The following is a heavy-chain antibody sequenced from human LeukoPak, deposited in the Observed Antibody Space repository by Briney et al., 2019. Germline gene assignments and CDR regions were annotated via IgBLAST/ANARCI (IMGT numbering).Heavy chain of an antibody. J-gene: IGHJ6*02. CDR3: ARHPVGPGGLDV. Sequence: SETLSLTCAVYGGSFSGYYWSWIRQPPGKGPEWIGEINHSGSTNYNPSLKSRVTISVDTSKNQFSLKLSSVTAADTAVYYCARHPVGPGGLDVWGQGTTGTVSS. CDR1: GGSFSGYY. V-gene: IGHV4-34*01. CDR2: INHSGST.